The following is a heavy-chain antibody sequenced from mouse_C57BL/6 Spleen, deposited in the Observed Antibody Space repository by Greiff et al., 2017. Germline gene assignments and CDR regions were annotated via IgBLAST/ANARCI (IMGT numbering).Heavy chain of an antibody. CDR1: GYTFTDYN. Sequence: EVQLQQSGPELVKPGASVKIPCKASGYTFTDYNMDWVKQSHGKSLEWIGDINPNNGGTIYNQKFKGKATLTVDKSSSTAYMERRSLTSEDTAVYYCARRDYGYPWFAYWGQGTLVTVSA. D-gene: IGHD2-2*01. CDR3: ARRDYGYPWFAY. V-gene: IGHV1-18*01. CDR2: INPNNGGT. J-gene: IGHJ3*01.